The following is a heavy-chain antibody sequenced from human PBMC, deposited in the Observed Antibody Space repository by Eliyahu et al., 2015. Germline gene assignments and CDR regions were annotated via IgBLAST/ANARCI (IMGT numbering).Heavy chain of an antibody. CDR1: GGSXSSYY. CDR3: ARGSCKSGACYLYDY. CDR2: IYNSGST. V-gene: IGHV4-59*01. Sequence: QVQLQESGPGLVKPSETLSLTCTISGGSXSSYYWTWIRQPPERGLEWIGYIYNSGSTNYNPSLESRVTISLDMSKKQFSLRLRSVTAADTAVYYCARGSCKSGACYLYDYWGQGTLVTVSA. J-gene: IGHJ4*02. D-gene: IGHD2-21*02.